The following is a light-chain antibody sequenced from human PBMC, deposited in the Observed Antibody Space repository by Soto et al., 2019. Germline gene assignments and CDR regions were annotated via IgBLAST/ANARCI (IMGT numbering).Light chain of an antibody. Sequence: QSVLTQPPSASGTPGQRVTISCSGTNSNIGTKTVSWYQQFPGTAPILLIHSNNLRPSGVPDRLSGSKSGTSASLAISGLQSEDEAVYYGASWDGSRNAWVFGGGTKVTVL. CDR2: SNN. J-gene: IGLJ3*02. V-gene: IGLV1-44*01. CDR3: ASWDGSRNAWV. CDR1: NSNIGTKT.